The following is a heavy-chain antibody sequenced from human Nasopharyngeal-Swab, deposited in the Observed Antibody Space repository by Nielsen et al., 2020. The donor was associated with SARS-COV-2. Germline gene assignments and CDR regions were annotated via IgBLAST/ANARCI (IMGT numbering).Heavy chain of an antibody. CDR1: GFIFEYFG. CDR2: ISFDGTAK. D-gene: IGHD2-15*01. V-gene: IGHV3-30*18. Sequence: GESLKISCVASGFIFEYFGMHWVRQVPGKGLEWVALISFDGTAKFYADSVGGRFIISRDNSRKTVYLEMNSLRVEDTAVYYCAKDRSRCTGGSCYGDFQHWGQGSLMTVSP. J-gene: IGHJ1*01. CDR3: AKDRSRCTGGSCYGDFQH.